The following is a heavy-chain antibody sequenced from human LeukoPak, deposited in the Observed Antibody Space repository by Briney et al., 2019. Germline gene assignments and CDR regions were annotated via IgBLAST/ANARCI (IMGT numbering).Heavy chain of an antibody. Sequence: PGGSLRLSCAASGFTFSSYSMNWVRQAPGEGLEWVSSISSSSSYMYYADSVKGRFTISRDNAKNSLYMQVNSLRAEDTAVYYCARVMGRYCSSTSCYVDYWGQGTLVTVSS. V-gene: IGHV3-21*01. CDR2: ISSSSSYM. D-gene: IGHD2-2*01. J-gene: IGHJ4*02. CDR3: ARVMGRYCSSTSCYVDY. CDR1: GFTFSSYS.